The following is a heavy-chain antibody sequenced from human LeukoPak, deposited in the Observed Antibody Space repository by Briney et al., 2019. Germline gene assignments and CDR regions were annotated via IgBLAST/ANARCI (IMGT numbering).Heavy chain of an antibody. Sequence: SETLSLTCAVYGGSFSGYYWSWIRQPPGKGLEWIGEINHSGSTNYNPSLKSRVTISVDTSKNQFSLKLSSVTAADTAVYYCARGPSPRGYSGYDFEGWFDPWGQGTLVTVSS. CDR3: ARGPSPRGYSGYDFEGWFDP. CDR1: GGSFSGYY. CDR2: INHSGST. V-gene: IGHV4-34*09. D-gene: IGHD5-12*01. J-gene: IGHJ5*02.